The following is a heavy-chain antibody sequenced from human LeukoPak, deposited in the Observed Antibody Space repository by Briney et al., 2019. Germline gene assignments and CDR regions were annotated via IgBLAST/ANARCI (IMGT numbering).Heavy chain of an antibody. V-gene: IGHV4-59*01. J-gene: IGHJ4*02. Sequence: PSETLSPTCTVSGGSISSYYWSWIRQPPGKGLEWIGYVYYTGSTNYNPSLKSRVTISVDTSKNQFSLKLSSVTAADTAVYYCASGYFRYYFDSWGQGTLVTVSS. CDR1: GGSISSYY. CDR2: VYYTGST. D-gene: IGHD3-9*01. CDR3: ASGYFRYYFDS.